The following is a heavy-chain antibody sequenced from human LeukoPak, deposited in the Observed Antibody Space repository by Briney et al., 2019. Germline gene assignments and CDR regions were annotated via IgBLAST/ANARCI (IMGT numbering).Heavy chain of an antibody. Sequence: PAGSLRLSCAVSGITLSNYGMSWVRQAPGKGLEWVAGISGSGGRTNYADAVKGRFTISRDNAKNTLFLQMNSLRVEDTAVYFCAKRGVVIRVILVGFHKEAYYFDSWGQGALVTVSS. V-gene: IGHV3-23*01. J-gene: IGHJ4*02. D-gene: IGHD3-22*01. CDR2: ISGSGGRT. CDR3: AKRGVVIRVILVGFHKEAYYFDS. CDR1: GITLSNYG.